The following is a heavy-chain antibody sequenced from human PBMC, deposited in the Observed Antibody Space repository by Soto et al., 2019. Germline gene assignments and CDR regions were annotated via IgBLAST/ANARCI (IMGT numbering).Heavy chain of an antibody. CDR1: GFIFSNYG. Sequence: QGQLVESGGGVVQPGRSLRLSCVASGFIFSNYGMHWVRQAPGKGLEWVAVISYHGSNRYYADFVKGRFAISRDDSKNTLYLQMNSVRPEDTAVYFCAKGPSAGSGSDWSASPSANYYYGMDVWGQGTTVTVSS. V-gene: IGHV3-30*18. J-gene: IGHJ6*02. D-gene: IGHD3-10*01. CDR2: ISYHGSNR. CDR3: AKGPSAGSGSDWSASPSANYYYGMDV.